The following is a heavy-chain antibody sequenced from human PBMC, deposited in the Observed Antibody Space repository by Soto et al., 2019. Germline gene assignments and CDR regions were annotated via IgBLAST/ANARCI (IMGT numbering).Heavy chain of an antibody. CDR2: ITGSGDST. CDR3: AKELRHDYNLAYFAR. V-gene: IGHV3-23*01. CDR1: GFTFKSYA. J-gene: IGHJ4*02. D-gene: IGHD4-4*01. Sequence: EVQLLESGGDLVQPGGSLRLSCAASGFTFKSYAVSWVRQAPGKGLEWVSVITGSGDSTYYADSVKGRFTISRDNSKNTLYLQMNSLRAEDTAVYYCAKELRHDYNLAYFARWGQGTLVTVSS.